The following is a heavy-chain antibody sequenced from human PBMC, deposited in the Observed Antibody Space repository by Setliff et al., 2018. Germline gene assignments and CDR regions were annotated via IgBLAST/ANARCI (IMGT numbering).Heavy chain of an antibody. V-gene: IGHV1-2*02. J-gene: IGHJ4*02. CDR2: INPNSGST. CDR1: GNRFTDYF. CDR3: IMNMVRPVTGLDC. D-gene: IGHD2-8*01. Sequence: GASVKVSCKASGNRFTDYFLHWVRQAPGQGLEWMGWINPNSGSTIYAPDFQGRVTMTWDTSTNIAYMELSGLRYADSAIYYCIMNMVRPVTGLDCWGPGTLVTVSS.